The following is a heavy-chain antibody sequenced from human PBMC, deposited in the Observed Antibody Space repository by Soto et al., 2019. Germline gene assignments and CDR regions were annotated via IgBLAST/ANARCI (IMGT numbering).Heavy chain of an antibody. Sequence: SETLSLTCAVYGGSFSGYYWSWIRQPPGKGLEWIGEINHSGSTNYNPSLKSRVTISVDTSKNQFSLKLSSVTAADTAVYYCAAAIVATTYNWFDPRGQGTLVTVSS. CDR3: AAAIVATTYNWFDP. D-gene: IGHD5-12*01. J-gene: IGHJ5*02. CDR1: GGSFSGYY. CDR2: INHSGST. V-gene: IGHV4-34*01.